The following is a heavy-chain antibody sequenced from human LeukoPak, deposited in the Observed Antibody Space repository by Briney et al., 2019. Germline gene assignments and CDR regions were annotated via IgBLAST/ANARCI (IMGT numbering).Heavy chain of an antibody. CDR3: ARAVATAGNDY. CDR2: ISAYNGNT. V-gene: IGHV1-18*01. J-gene: IGHJ4*02. CDR1: GYTFTSYG. D-gene: IGHD4-23*01. Sequence: ASVKVSCKASGYTFTSYGISWVRQAPGQGLEWMGWISAYNGNTNYAQKFQGRVTMTRDTSISTAYMELSRLRSDDTAVYYCARAVATAGNDYWGQGTLVTVSS.